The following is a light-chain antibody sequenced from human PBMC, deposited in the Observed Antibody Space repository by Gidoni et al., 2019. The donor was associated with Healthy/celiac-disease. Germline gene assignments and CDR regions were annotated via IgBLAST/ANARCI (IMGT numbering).Light chain of an antibody. J-gene: IGKJ1*01. V-gene: IGKV1-5*01. Sequence: IQITQSPSTLSASVGDRVTITCRASQSISSWLAWYQQKPGKAPKLLIYDSSSLESGVPSRFSGSGSGTEFSLTISSLQPDAFATYYCQQYNSYSETFGQGTQVEIK. CDR3: QQYNSYSET. CDR1: QSISSW. CDR2: DSS.